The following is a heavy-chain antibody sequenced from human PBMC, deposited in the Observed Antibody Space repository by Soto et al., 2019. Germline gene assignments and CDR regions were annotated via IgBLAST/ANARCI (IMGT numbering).Heavy chain of an antibody. CDR3: ARDPDSYGFRGYFDY. J-gene: IGHJ4*02. Sequence: GGSLRLSCPASGFTFSSYGMHWVRQAPGKGLEWVAVIWYDGSNKYYADSVKGRLTISRDNSKNTLYLQMNSLRAEDTAVYYCARDPDSYGFRGYFDYWGQGTLVTVSS. CDR2: IWYDGSNK. D-gene: IGHD5-18*01. V-gene: IGHV3-33*01. CDR1: GFTFSSYG.